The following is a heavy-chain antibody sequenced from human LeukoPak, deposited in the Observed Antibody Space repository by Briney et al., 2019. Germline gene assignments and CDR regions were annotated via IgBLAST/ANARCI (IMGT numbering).Heavy chain of an antibody. Sequence: GASVKVSCTASGYTFTGYYMHWVRQAPGQGLEWVGWINPNSGGTNYAQKFQGRVTMTRDTSISTAYMELSRLRSDDTAVYYCAGGPCSSTSCYRSWFDPWGQGNLVTVSS. V-gene: IGHV1-2*02. CDR2: INPNSGGT. D-gene: IGHD2-2*01. J-gene: IGHJ5*02. CDR3: AGGPCSSTSCYRSWFDP. CDR1: GYTFTGYY.